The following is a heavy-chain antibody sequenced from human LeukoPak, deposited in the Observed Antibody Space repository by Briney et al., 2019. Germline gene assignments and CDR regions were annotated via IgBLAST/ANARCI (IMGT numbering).Heavy chain of an antibody. D-gene: IGHD3-10*02. CDR1: ELTVTSNY. CDR3: AELGITMIGGV. V-gene: IGHV3-53*01. Sequence: GGSLRLSCAASELTVTSNYMSWVRQAPGKGLQWVSVIYPGGDIYYADSVKGRFTISRDNAKNPLYLQMNSLRAEDTAVYYCAELGITMIGGVWGKGTTVTISS. J-gene: IGHJ6*04. CDR2: IYPGGDI.